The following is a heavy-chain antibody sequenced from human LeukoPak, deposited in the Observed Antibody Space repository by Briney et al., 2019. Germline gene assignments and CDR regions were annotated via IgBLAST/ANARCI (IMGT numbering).Heavy chain of an antibody. Sequence: SETLSLTCTVSGESINSFYWSWIRQPPGKGLEWIGSIYHSGSTYYNPSLKSRVTISVDTSKNQFSLKLSSVTAADTAVYYCARRHYGSGSYSTYRDHWGQGTLVTVSS. J-gene: IGHJ4*02. CDR1: GESINSFY. D-gene: IGHD3-10*01. CDR2: IYHSGST. V-gene: IGHV4-38-2*02. CDR3: ARRHYGSGSYSTYRDH.